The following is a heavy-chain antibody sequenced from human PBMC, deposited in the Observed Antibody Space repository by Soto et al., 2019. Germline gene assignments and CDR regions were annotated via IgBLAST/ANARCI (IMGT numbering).Heavy chain of an antibody. J-gene: IGHJ6*02. D-gene: IGHD5-12*01. CDR2: IIPILGIA. CDR3: ASSGYDSQGYYYGMDV. CDR1: GGTFSSYT. Sequence: SVKVSCKASGGTFSSYTISWVRQAPGQGLEWMGRIIPILGIANYAQKFQGRVTITADKSTSTAYMELSSLRSEDTAVYYCASSGYDSQGYYYGMDVWGQGTTVTVSS. V-gene: IGHV1-69*02.